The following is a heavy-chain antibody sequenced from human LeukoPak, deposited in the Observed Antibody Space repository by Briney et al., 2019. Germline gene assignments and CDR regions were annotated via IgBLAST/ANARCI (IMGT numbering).Heavy chain of an antibody. V-gene: IGHV4-59*01. CDR2: IYYSGST. Sequence: PSETLSLTCTVSGGSISSYDWSWIRQPPGKGLEWIGYIYYSGSTNYNPSLKSRVTISVDTSKNQFSLKVSSVTAADTAVYYCARDSLGYCSGGSCYAYWGQGTLVTVSS. CDR1: GGSISSYD. J-gene: IGHJ4*02. CDR3: ARDSLGYCSGGSCYAY. D-gene: IGHD2-15*01.